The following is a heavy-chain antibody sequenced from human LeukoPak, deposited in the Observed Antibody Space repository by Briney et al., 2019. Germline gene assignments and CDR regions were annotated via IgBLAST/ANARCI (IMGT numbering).Heavy chain of an antibody. J-gene: IGHJ4*02. CDR2: LYYSGRT. V-gene: IGHV4-59*01. Sequence: TSETLSLTCTVSGDSISSYFWCWIRQPPGKGLEWIGCLYYSGRTNYSPSLTSRVTLSADTSKNQFSLKLNSVTAADSAIYYCARDYSGYEFDYWGLGTLVTVSS. D-gene: IGHD5-12*01. CDR3: ARDYSGYEFDY. CDR1: GDSISSYF.